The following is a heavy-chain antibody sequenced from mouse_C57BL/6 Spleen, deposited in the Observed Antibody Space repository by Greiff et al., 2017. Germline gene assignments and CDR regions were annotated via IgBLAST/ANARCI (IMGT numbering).Heavy chain of an antibody. V-gene: IGHV5-15*04. J-gene: IGHJ1*03. Sequence: DVQLVESGGGLVQPGGSLKLSCAASGFTFSDYGMAWVRQAPRKGPEWVAFISNLAYSLYYADTVTGRFTISRGNAKHTLYLEMSSMRSEDEDMYICERRKLDWYFDVWGTGTTVTVSS. CDR2: ISNLAYSL. CDR3: ERRKLDWYFDV. D-gene: IGHD4-1*01. CDR1: GFTFSDYG.